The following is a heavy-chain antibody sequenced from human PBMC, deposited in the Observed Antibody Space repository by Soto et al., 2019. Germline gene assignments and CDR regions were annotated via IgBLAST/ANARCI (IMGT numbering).Heavy chain of an antibody. J-gene: IGHJ6*02. CDR2: IVVGSGNT. CDR1: GFTFTSSA. Sequence: ASVKVSCKASGFTFTSSAVQWVRQARGQRLEWIGWIVVGSGNTNYAQKFQERVTITRDMSTSTAYMELSSLRSEDTAVYYCAARYCSGGSCYYYYGMDVWGQGTTVTVSS. V-gene: IGHV1-58*01. CDR3: AARYCSGGSCYYYYGMDV. D-gene: IGHD2-15*01.